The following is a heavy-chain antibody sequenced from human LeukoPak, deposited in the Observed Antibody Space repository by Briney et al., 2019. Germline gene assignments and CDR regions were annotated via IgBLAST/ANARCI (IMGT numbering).Heavy chain of an antibody. J-gene: IGHJ4*02. CDR2: ISAYNGNT. CDR3: ARVMPLDSSGYYSDPPDY. V-gene: IGHV1-18*01. CDR1: GYTFTSYG. D-gene: IGHD3-22*01. Sequence: GASVKVSCTASGYTFTSYGISWVRQAPGQGLAWMGWISAYNGNTNYAQKLQGRVTMTTDTSTSTAYMELRSLRSDDTAVYYCARVMPLDSSGYYSDPPDYWGQGTLVTVSS.